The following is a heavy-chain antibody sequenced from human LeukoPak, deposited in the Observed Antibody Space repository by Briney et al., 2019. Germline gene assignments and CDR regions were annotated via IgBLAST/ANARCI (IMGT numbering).Heavy chain of an antibody. CDR1: GFTVSSNY. CDR3: ARAAFPFGESKGYYFDY. J-gene: IGHJ4*02. CDR2: INHSGST. V-gene: IGHV4-34*01. Sequence: GSLRLSCAASGFTVSSNYMSWIRQPPGKGLEWIGEINHSGSTNYNPSLKSRVTISVDTSKNQFSLKLSSVTAADTAVYYCARAAFPFGESKGYYFDYWGQGTLVTVSS. D-gene: IGHD3-10*01.